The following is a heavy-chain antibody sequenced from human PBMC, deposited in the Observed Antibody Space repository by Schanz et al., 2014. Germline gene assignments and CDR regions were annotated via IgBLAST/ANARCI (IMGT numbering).Heavy chain of an antibody. J-gene: IGHJ3*02. CDR3: ARENLNWEAFDI. CDR1: GFTFSDYY. Sequence: VQLVESGGGLVKPGGSLRLSCAASGFTFSDYYMNWIRQAPGKGLEWVSYISNSGYTIYYADSVRGRFTISRDNSKNTLYLQMNSLRTEDTAVYYCARENLNWEAFDIWGQGTVVTVSS. V-gene: IGHV3-11*04. D-gene: IGHD7-27*01. CDR2: ISNSGYTI.